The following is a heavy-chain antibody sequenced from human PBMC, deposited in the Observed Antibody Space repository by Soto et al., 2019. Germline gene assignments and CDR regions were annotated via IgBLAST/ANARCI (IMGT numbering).Heavy chain of an antibody. V-gene: IGHV1-46*01. CDR3: ASERRSSSSSFDY. J-gene: IGHJ4*02. D-gene: IGHD6-13*01. CDR1: GYTFTSYY. Sequence: QVQLVQSGAEVRKPGASVKVSCMASGYTFTSYYMHWVRLAPGQGLEWMGIINPSGGSISYAQKFQGRVTMTRDTSTTTVYMELSSLRTEDTAVYYCASERRSSSSSFDYWGQGTLVTVSS. CDR2: INPSGGSI.